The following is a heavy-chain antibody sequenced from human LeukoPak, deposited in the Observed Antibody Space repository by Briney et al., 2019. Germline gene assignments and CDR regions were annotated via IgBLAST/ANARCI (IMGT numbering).Heavy chain of an antibody. CDR3: ARDLGAYIAAAGTGWFDP. J-gene: IGHJ5*02. Sequence: SETLSLTCTVSGGSISSYYWSWTRQPPGKGLEWIGYIYYSGSTNYNPSLKSRVTISVDTSKNQFSLKLSSVTAADTAVYYCARDLGAYIAAAGTGWFDPWGQGTLVTVSS. CDR2: IYYSGST. V-gene: IGHV4-59*01. D-gene: IGHD6-13*01. CDR1: GGSISSYY.